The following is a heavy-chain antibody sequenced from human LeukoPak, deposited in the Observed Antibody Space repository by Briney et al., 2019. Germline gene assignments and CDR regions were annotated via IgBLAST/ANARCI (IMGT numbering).Heavy chain of an antibody. CDR2: IKQDGSEK. CDR3: ARGSSGWYGGMDY. V-gene: IGHV3-7*01. J-gene: IGHJ4*02. CDR1: GFTLSSNW. D-gene: IGHD6-19*01. Sequence: GGSLRLSCAASGFTLSSNWMSWVRHAPGKGLEWVANIKQDGSEKYYVDSVKGQFTISRDNAKNSLYLQMNSLRAEDTAVYYCARGSSGWYGGMDYWGQGTLVTVSS.